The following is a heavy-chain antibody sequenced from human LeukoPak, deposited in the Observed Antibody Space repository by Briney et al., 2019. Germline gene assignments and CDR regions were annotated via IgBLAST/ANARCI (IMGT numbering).Heavy chain of an antibody. CDR1: GFTFSSYA. J-gene: IGHJ4*02. CDR2: ISGSGGST. Sequence: GGSLRLSCAASGFTFSSYAMSWVRQAPGKGLEWVSAISGSGGSTYYADSVKGRFTISRDNSKNTLYLQMNSLRAEDTAVYYCAKGPRLPDYYDSSGFDYWGQGTLVTVSS. D-gene: IGHD3-22*01. CDR3: AKGPRLPDYYDSSGFDY. V-gene: IGHV3-23*01.